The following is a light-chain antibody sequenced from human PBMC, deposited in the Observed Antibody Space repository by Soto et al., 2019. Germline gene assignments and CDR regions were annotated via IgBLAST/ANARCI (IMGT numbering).Light chain of an antibody. CDR1: RSNIGNNI. CDR2: SNS. J-gene: IGLJ3*02. V-gene: IGLV1-44*01. Sequence: QSVLTQPPSASGTPGQRVTISCSGSRSNIGNNIVNWYQQLPGTAPKLLIYSNSQRPSGVPDRFSGSKSGTSASLAIGGLQSEDEADYYCAAWDDSLNGPVFGGGTKLTVL. CDR3: AAWDDSLNGPV.